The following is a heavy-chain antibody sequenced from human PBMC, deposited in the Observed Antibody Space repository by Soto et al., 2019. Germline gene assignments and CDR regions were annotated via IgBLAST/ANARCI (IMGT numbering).Heavy chain of an antibody. D-gene: IGHD3-3*01. J-gene: IGHJ6*02. CDR1: GFTFSDYY. Sequence: GGSLRLSCAASGFTFSDYYMSWIRQAPGKGLEWVSYISSSSSYTNYADSVKGRFTISRDNAKNSLYLQMNSLRAEDTAVYYCARGVNVLRSRALYYYYGMDVWGQGTTVTVSS. CDR2: ISSSSSYT. V-gene: IGHV3-11*06. CDR3: ARGVNVLRSRALYYYYGMDV.